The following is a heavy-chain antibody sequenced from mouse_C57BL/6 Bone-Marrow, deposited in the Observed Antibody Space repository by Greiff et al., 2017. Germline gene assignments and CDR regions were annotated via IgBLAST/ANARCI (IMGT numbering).Heavy chain of an antibody. CDR2: IDPSDSYT. Sequence: QVQLKQPGAELVRPGTSVKLSCKASGYTFTSYWMHWVKQRPGQGLEWIGVIDPSDSYTNYNQKFKGKATLTVDTSSSTAYMQLSSLTSEDSAVYYCARENGYYSNYGDYWGQGTTLTVSS. V-gene: IGHV1-59*01. CDR3: ARENGYYSNYGDY. CDR1: GYTFTSYW. D-gene: IGHD2-5*01. J-gene: IGHJ2*01.